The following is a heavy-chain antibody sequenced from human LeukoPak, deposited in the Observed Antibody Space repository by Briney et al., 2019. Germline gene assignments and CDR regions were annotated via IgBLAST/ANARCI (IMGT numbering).Heavy chain of an antibody. D-gene: IGHD6-13*01. Sequence: SQTLSLTCTVSRGSISSGAYFWSWIRQHPGKGLEWIGHIYYSGSTYYNPSLKSRVTMSIDRSQNQFSLNLTSVTAADTAMYYCARATSSWYPVGWFDPWGQGTLVTVSS. CDR1: RGSISSGAYF. V-gene: IGHV4-31*03. CDR3: ARATSSWYPVGWFDP. J-gene: IGHJ5*02. CDR2: IYYSGST.